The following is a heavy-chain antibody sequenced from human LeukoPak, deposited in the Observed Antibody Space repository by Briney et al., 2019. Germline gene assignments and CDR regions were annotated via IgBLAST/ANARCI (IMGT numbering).Heavy chain of an antibody. CDR1: GYTFTSYG. J-gene: IGHJ6*02. Sequence: ASVKVSCTASGYTFTSYGISWVRQAPGQGLEWMGWISAYNGNTNYAQKLQGRITMTTDTSTSTAYMELRSLRSDDTAVYYCARRPISKYYYGMDVWGQGTTVTVSS. CDR2: ISAYNGNT. V-gene: IGHV1-18*01. CDR3: ARRPISKYYYGMDV.